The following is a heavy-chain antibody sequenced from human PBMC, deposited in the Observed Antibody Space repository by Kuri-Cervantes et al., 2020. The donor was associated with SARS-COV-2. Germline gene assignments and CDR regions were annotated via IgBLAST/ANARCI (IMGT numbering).Heavy chain of an antibody. V-gene: IGHV3-48*03. Sequence: GGSLRLSCAASGFTFSSYEMNWVRQAPGKGLEWVSYISSSGSTIYYADSVKGRFTISRDNSKNTLYLQMNSLRAEDTAVYYCAKDGGLQEGPDAFDIWGQGAMVTVSS. D-gene: IGHD3-16*01. J-gene: IGHJ3*02. CDR1: GFTFSSYE. CDR3: AKDGGLQEGPDAFDI. CDR2: ISSSGSTI.